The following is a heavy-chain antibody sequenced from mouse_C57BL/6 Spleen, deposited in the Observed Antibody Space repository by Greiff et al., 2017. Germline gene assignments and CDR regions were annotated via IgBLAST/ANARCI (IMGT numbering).Heavy chain of an antibody. CDR2: INYDGSST. Sequence: EVKLVEPEGGLVQPGSSMKLSCTASGFTFSDYYMAWVRQVPEKGLEWVANINYDGSSTYYLDSLKSRFIISRDNAKNILYLQMSSLKSEDTATXYCERVRSSRWVFDYWGQGTTLTVSS. D-gene: IGHD1-1*01. CDR1: GFTFSDYY. V-gene: IGHV5-16*01. CDR3: ERVRSSRWVFDY. J-gene: IGHJ2*01.